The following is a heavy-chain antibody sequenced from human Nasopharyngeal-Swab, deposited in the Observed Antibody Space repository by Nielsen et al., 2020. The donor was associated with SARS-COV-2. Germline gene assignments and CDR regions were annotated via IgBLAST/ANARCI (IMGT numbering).Heavy chain of an antibody. CDR1: GFTVSSNY. D-gene: IGHD1/OR15-1a*01. J-gene: IGHJ4*02. V-gene: IGHV3-53*01. Sequence: GESLKISCAASGFTVSSNYMSWVRQAPGKGLEWVSVIYSGGSTYYADSVKGRFTISRDNPKNTLYLQMNSLRAGDTAVYYCAREGLEQRVFDYWGQGTLVTVSS. CDR2: IYSGGST. CDR3: AREGLEQRVFDY.